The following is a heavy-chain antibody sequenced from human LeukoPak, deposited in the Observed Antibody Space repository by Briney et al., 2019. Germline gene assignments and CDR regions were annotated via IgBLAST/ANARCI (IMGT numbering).Heavy chain of an antibody. CDR3: ARLDIVEVP. CDR1: GFTFSSYA. V-gene: IGHV3-30-3*01. J-gene: IGHJ4*02. D-gene: IGHD2-15*01. Sequence: PGGSLRLSCAASGFTFSSYAMHWVRQAPGKGLEWVAVISNDGTNKYHADSVKGRFTISRDNSKNTLYLQMNSLRAEDTAVYYCARLDIVEVPGGQGTLVTVSS. CDR2: ISNDGTNK.